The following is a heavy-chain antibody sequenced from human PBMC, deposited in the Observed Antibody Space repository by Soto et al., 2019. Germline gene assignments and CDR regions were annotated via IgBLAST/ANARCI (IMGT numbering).Heavy chain of an antibody. CDR2: IYHSGST. Sequence: PSETLSLTCAVSGGSISSGGYSWSWIRQPPGKGLEWIGYIYHSGSTYYNPSLKSRVTISVDRSKNQFSLKLSSVTDADTAVYYCAGGSGSYYDDYWGKGTLVTVSS. J-gene: IGHJ4*02. CDR1: GGSISSGGYS. D-gene: IGHD3-10*01. CDR3: AGGSGSYYDDY. V-gene: IGHV4-30-2*01.